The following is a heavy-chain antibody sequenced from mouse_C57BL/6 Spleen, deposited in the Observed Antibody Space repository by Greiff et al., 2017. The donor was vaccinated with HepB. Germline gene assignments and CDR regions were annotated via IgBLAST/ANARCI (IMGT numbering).Heavy chain of an antibody. D-gene: IGHD1-1*01. CDR1: GFTFSSYA. V-gene: IGHV5-4*03. CDR3: ARVYGSRGAWFAY. Sequence: EVMLVESGGGLVKPGGSLKLSCAASGFTFSSYAMSWVRQTPEKRLEWVATISDGGSYTYYPDNVKGRFTISRDNAKNNLYLQMSHLKSEDTAMYYCARVYGSRGAWFAYWGQGTLVTVSA. CDR2: ISDGGSYT. J-gene: IGHJ3*01.